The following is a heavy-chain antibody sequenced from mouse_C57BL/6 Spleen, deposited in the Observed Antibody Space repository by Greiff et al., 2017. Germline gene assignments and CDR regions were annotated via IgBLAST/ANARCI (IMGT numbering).Heavy chain of an antibody. J-gene: IGHJ1*03. D-gene: IGHD1-1*01. CDR1: GFTFSDYG. CDR3: ARSYYGSYWYFDV. Sequence: EVKLMESGGGLVKPGGSLKLSCAASGFTFSDYGMHWVRQAPEKGLEWVAYISSGSSTIYYADTVKGRFTISRDNAKNTLFLQMTSLRSEDTAMYYCARSYYGSYWYFDVWGTGTTVTVPP. CDR2: ISSGSSTI. V-gene: IGHV5-17*01.